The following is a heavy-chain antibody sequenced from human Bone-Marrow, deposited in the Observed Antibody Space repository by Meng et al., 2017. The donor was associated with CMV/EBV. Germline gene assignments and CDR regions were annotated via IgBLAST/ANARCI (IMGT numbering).Heavy chain of an antibody. J-gene: IGHJ4*02. D-gene: IGHD2-15*01. CDR1: GGSISSYY. Sequence: ESLKISCTVPGGSISSYYWSWIRQPPGKGLEWIGYIYYSGSTNYNPSLKSRVTISVDTSKNQFSLKLSSVTAADTAVYYCARDSRYCSGGSCRPGVDYWGQGTLVTVSS. V-gene: IGHV4-59*01. CDR3: ARDSRYCSGGSCRPGVDY. CDR2: IYYSGST.